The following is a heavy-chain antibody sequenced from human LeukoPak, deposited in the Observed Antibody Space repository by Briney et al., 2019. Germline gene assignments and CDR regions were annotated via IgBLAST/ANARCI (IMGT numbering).Heavy chain of an antibody. D-gene: IGHD2-2*03. CDR3: AKAGGGYCSSTSCYLDWFDP. Sequence: GGSLRLSCAASGFIFSSYAMSWVRQAPGKGLEWVSAISGSGGSTYYADSVKGRFTISRDNSKNTLYLQMNSLRAEDTAVYYCAKAGGGYCSSTSCYLDWFDPWGQGTLVTVSS. CDR1: GFIFSSYA. CDR2: ISGSGGST. V-gene: IGHV3-23*01. J-gene: IGHJ5*02.